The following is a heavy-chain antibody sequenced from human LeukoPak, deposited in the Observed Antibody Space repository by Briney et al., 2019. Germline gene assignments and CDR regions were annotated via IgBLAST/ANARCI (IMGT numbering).Heavy chain of an antibody. CDR3: ARAPLVLQYRWWFDP. Sequence: GGSLRLSCAASGFTFSDYYMNWVRQAPGKGLEWISYISGSGDTIYYADSVKGRFTISRDNAKNSLYLQMNSLRAEDTAVYHCARAPLVLQYRWWFDPWGQGTLVIVSS. J-gene: IGHJ5*02. D-gene: IGHD5-24*01. V-gene: IGHV3-11*04. CDR1: GFTFSDYY. CDR2: ISGSGDTI.